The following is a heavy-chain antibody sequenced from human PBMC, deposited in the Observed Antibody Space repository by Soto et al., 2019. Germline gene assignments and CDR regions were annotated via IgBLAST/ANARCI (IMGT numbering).Heavy chain of an antibody. J-gene: IGHJ4*02. CDR3: ARGTVTSKIDY. Sequence: PSETLSLTCAVYGGSFSGYYWSWIRQPPGKGLEWIGEINHSGSTNYNPSLKSRVTISVDTSKNQFSLKLSSVTAADTAVYYCARGTVTSKIDYWGQGTLVTAPQ. V-gene: IGHV4-34*01. CDR2: INHSGST. CDR1: GGSFSGYY. D-gene: IGHD4-17*01.